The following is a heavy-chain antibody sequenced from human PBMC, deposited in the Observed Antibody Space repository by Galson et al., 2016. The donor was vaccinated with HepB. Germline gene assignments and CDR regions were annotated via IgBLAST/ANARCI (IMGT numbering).Heavy chain of an antibody. V-gene: IGHV4-59*01. J-gene: IGHJ5*02. CDR3: ARGGGPIFGVVLPPFDP. D-gene: IGHD3-3*01. CDR1: GGSISSNY. CDR2: ISNTGRT. Sequence: LSLTCTVSGGSISSNYWSWIRQSPGKGLEWIGFISNTGRTNYNPSLKSRVTISIDTSKNQFSLKLSSVTAADTAVYFCARGGGPIFGVVLPPFDPWGQGTLVTVSS.